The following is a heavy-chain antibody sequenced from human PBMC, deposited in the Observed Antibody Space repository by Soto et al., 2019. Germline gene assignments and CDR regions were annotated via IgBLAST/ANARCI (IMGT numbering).Heavy chain of an antibody. J-gene: IGHJ2*01. V-gene: IGHV6-1*01. Sequence: PSQTISPTCAISGDSVSSNSAAWNWIRQSPSRGLEWLGRTYYRSKWYNDYAVSVKSRITINPDTSKNQFSLQLNSVTPEDTAVYYCARASITIFGVVTPSRSWYIHLWGPATLVTGSS. CDR2: TYYRSKWYN. CDR3: ARASITIFGVVTPSRSWYIHL. D-gene: IGHD3-3*01. CDR1: GDSVSSNSAA.